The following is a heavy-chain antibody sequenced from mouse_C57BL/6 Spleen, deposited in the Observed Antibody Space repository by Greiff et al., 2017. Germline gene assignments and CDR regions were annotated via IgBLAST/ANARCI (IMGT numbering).Heavy chain of an antibody. V-gene: IGHV1-15*01. CDR1: GYTFTDYE. CDR2: IDPDSGGT. J-gene: IGHJ4*01. Sequence: QVQLQQSGAELVKPGASVKLSCKASGYTFTDYEMPWVKQTPENGLEWIGAIDPDSGGTVDNQKFKGKAKLTADKASSTAYMELRSLTAEDSAVYDCTRCGGARRSAMDYWGQGTSGTVSS. CDR3: TRCGGARRSAMDY.